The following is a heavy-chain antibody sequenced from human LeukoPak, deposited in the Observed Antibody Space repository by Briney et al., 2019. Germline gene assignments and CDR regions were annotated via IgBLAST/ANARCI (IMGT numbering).Heavy chain of an antibody. Sequence: GGSLRLSCAASGFTFSSYGMHWVRQAPGKGLEWAAVISYDGSNKYYADSVKGRFTISRDNSKNTLYLQMNSLRAEDTAVHYCAKDQRYFDWSNFDYWGQGTLVTVSS. V-gene: IGHV3-30*18. J-gene: IGHJ4*02. CDR1: GFTFSSYG. CDR3: AKDQRYFDWSNFDY. D-gene: IGHD3-9*01. CDR2: ISYDGSNK.